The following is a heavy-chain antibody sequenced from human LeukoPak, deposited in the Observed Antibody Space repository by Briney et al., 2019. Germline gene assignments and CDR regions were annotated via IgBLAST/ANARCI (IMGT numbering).Heavy chain of an antibody. J-gene: IGHJ4*02. CDR2: IYTSGST. D-gene: IGHD3-9*01. Sequence: SETLSLTCTVSGGSISSYYWSWIRQPPGKGLEWIGYIYTSGSTNYNPSLKSRVTISVDTPKNQFSLKLSSVTAADTAVYYCASTKRGDILTGYFADYWGQGTLVTVSS. CDR3: ASTKRGDILTGYFADY. CDR1: GGSISSYY. V-gene: IGHV4-4*09.